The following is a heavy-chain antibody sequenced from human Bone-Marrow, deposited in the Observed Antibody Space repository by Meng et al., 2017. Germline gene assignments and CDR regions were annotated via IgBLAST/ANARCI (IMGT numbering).Heavy chain of an antibody. V-gene: IGHV4-34*01. Sequence: QVQLQQWGSGLLKPSATLSLTCVFSGCSFSDYYWSWIRQPPGKGLEWIGEINHSGSTNYNPSLESRATISVDTSQNNLSLKLSSVTAADSAVYYCARGPTTMAHDFDYWGQGTLVTGSS. J-gene: IGHJ4*02. CDR3: ARGPTTMAHDFDY. D-gene: IGHD4-11*01. CDR1: GCSFSDYY. CDR2: INHSGST.